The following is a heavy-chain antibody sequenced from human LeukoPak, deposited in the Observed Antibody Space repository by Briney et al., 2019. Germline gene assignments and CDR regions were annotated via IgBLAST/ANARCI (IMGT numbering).Heavy chain of an antibody. V-gene: IGHV5-51*01. CDR2: IYPGDSDT. CDR1: GYSFTSYW. D-gene: IGHD3-22*01. J-gene: IGHJ4*02. Sequence: GESLKISCKGSGYSFTSYWIGWVRQRPGKGLEWVGIIYPGDSDTRYSPSFQGQVTISADKSTSTAHLQWSSLKASDTAMYYCARPHYDSSGYFDYWGQGTLVTVSS. CDR3: ARPHYDSSGYFDY.